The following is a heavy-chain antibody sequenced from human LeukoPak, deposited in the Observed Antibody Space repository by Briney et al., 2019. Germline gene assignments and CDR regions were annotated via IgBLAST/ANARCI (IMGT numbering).Heavy chain of an antibody. CDR2: LSAYNGHT. D-gene: IGHD6-13*01. Sequence: ASVKVSCKASGYSFNSYGIGWVRQAPGQGLEWMGWLSAYNGHTSYAQKFQGVFTMTTDTSTDTAYMELRSLRSDDTAVYYCARLLVTEYESGWYGHNFDHWGQGTQVTVSS. CDR1: GYSFNSYG. J-gene: IGHJ4*02. CDR3: ARLLVTEYESGWYGHNFDH. V-gene: IGHV1-18*01.